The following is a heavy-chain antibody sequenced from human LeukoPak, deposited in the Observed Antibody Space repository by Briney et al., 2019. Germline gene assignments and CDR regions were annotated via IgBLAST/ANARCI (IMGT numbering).Heavy chain of an antibody. CDR1: GGSISIGGYY. CDR2: IYYSGST. J-gene: IGHJ4*02. V-gene: IGHV4-31*03. CDR3: ARDVGGNFPFDY. D-gene: IGHD4-23*01. Sequence: TPSETLSLTCTLSGGSISIGGYYWSLIRQHPGKGLEWIGDIYYSGSTYYNPSLKSRVTISVDTSKNQFSLKLSSVTAADTAVYYCARDVGGNFPFDYWGQGTLVTVSS.